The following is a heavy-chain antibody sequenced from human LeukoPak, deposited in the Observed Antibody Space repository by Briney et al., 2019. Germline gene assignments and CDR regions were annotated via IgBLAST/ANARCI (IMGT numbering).Heavy chain of an antibody. CDR1: GGSISSSSYY. J-gene: IGHJ4*02. V-gene: IGHV4-39*07. CDR3: ARGFLDSSGHQGFDY. CDR2: IYYSGST. D-gene: IGHD3-22*01. Sequence: PSETLSLTCTVSGGSISSSSYYWGWIRQPPGKGLEWIGSIYYSGSTYYNPSLKSRITISVDTSKNQFSLKLSSVTAADTAVYYCARGFLDSSGHQGFDYWGQGTLVTVSS.